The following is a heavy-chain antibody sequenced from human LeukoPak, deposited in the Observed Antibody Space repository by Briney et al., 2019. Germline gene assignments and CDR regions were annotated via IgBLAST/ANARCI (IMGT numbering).Heavy chain of an antibody. J-gene: IGHJ3*02. V-gene: IGHV3-53*01. D-gene: IGHD1-26*01. CDR2: IYSGGST. Sequence: GGSLRLSCAASGFTVSSNYMSWVRQAPGKGLEWVSVIYSGGSTYYADSVKGRFTISRDNSKNTLYLQMNSLRAEDTAVYYCAREPRGGGGGSYFDAFDIWGQGTMVTVSS. CDR3: AREPRGGGGGSYFDAFDI. CDR1: GFTVSSNY.